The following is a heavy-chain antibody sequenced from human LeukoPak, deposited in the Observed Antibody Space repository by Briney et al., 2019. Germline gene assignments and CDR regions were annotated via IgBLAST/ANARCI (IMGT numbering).Heavy chain of an antibody. CDR1: GFTFSTYA. J-gene: IGHJ3*02. Sequence: GGSLRLSCAASGFTFSTYAMNWVRQAPGKGLEWVSAISGSGDNTYHADSVKGRFSISRDNSKNTLYLQMNNLRAEDTAVYYCAKVTTVTTFSAFDIWGQGTMVTVSS. CDR3: AKVTTVTTFSAFDI. CDR2: ISGSGDNT. D-gene: IGHD4-17*01. V-gene: IGHV3-23*01.